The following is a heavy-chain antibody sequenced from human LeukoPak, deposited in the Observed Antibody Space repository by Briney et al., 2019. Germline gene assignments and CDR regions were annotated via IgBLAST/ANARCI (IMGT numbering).Heavy chain of an antibody. D-gene: IGHD2-2*01. Sequence: GGSLRLSCAASGFAFSNAWMTWVRQAPGKGLEWVGRSKGKADGGTTDYAAPVKGRFTISRDDSTNTLYLQMNSLKTEDTAVYHCTTGGYCSSSSCYDHYYYYMDVWGKGTTVTVSS. J-gene: IGHJ6*03. CDR3: TTGGYCSSSSCYDHYYYYMDV. CDR1: GFAFSNAW. CDR2: SKGKADGGTT. V-gene: IGHV3-15*01.